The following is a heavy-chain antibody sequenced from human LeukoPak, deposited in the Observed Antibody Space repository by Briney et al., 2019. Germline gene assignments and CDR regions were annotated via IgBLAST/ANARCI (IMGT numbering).Heavy chain of an antibody. D-gene: IGHD3-16*01. CDR2: INPSGGST. CDR3: ARDRIMITFGGGIDY. J-gene: IGHJ4*02. V-gene: IGHV1-46*01. Sequence: ASVKVSCKASGYTFTSYYMHWVRQAPGQGLEWMGIINPSGGSTSYAQKFQGRVTMTRDTSTSTVYMELSSLRSEDTAVYYCARDRIMITFGGGIDYWGQGPWSPSPQ. CDR1: GYTFTSYY.